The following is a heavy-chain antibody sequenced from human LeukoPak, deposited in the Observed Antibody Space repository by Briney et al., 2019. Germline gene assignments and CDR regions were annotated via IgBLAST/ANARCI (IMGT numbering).Heavy chain of an antibody. CDR3: ARDASITMAYY. Sequence: ASVKVSCKASGYTFTSYYMHWVRQAPGQGLEWMGIINPSGGSTSYAQKFQGRVTMTRDMSTSTVYMELSSLRSEDTAVYYCARDASITMAYYWGQGTLVTVSS. CDR2: INPSGGST. V-gene: IGHV1-46*01. J-gene: IGHJ4*02. CDR1: GYTFTSYY. D-gene: IGHD3-10*01.